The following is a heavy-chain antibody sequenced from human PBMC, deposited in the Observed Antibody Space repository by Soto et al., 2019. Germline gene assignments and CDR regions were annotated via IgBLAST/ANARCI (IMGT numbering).Heavy chain of an antibody. CDR3: ARHEGWGVVTAILLQYFDY. Sequence: QLQLQESGPGLVKPSETLSLTCTVSGGSISSSSYYWGWIRQPPGKGLEWIGSIYYSGSTYYNPSLKSRVTISVDTSKNQFSLKLSSVTAADTAVYYCARHEGWGVVTAILLQYFDYWGQGTLVTVSS. CDR2: IYYSGST. CDR1: GGSISSSSYY. J-gene: IGHJ4*02. V-gene: IGHV4-39*01. D-gene: IGHD2-21*02.